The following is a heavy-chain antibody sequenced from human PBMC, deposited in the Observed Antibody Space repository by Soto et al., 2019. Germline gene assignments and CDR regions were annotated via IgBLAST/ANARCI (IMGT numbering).Heavy chain of an antibody. V-gene: IGHV1-69*13. Sequence: PVNGSWKASGGTFSSYAISWGRQAPGQGLEWMGGIIPIFGKANYAQKFQGRVTITADESTSTAYMELSSLRSEDTAVYYCARYYYDSSGSHAFDIWGQGTMVTVSS. CDR3: ARYYYDSSGSHAFDI. CDR2: IIPIFGKA. CDR1: GGTFSSYA. J-gene: IGHJ3*02. D-gene: IGHD3-22*01.